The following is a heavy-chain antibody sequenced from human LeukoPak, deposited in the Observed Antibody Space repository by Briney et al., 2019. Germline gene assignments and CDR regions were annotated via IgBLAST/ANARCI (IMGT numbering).Heavy chain of an antibody. CDR3: ARNPSPSPNWFDP. CDR1: GYTFTGYY. D-gene: IGHD2-2*01. Sequence: GASVTVSCKASGYTFTGYYMHWVRQAPGQGLEGMGWINPNSGGTNYAQKFQGRVTMTRDTSISTAYMELSRLRSDDTAVYYCARNPSPSPNWFDPWGQGTLVTVSS. V-gene: IGHV1-2*02. J-gene: IGHJ5*02. CDR2: INPNSGGT.